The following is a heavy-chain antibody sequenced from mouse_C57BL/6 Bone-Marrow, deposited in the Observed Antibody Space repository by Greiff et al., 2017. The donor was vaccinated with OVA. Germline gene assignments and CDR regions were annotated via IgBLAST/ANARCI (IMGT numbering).Heavy chain of an antibody. J-gene: IGHJ1*03. CDR2: INYDGSST. D-gene: IGHD4-1*01. V-gene: IGHV5-16*01. Sequence: EVKVEESEGGLVQPGSSMKLSCTASGFTFSDYYMAWVRQVPEKGLEWVANINYDGSSTYYLDSLKSRFIISRDNAKNILYLQMSSLKSEDTATYYCARGETGMGYFDVWGTGTTVTVSS. CDR3: ARGETGMGYFDV. CDR1: GFTFSDYY.